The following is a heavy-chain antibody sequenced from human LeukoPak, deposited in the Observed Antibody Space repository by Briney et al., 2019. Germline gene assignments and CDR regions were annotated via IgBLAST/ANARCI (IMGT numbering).Heavy chain of an antibody. CDR3: AGTKYSSGWYAGY. CDR2: ISGSGGST. Sequence: PGGSLRLSCAASGFTVSSNYMSWVRQAPGKGLEWVSAISGSGGSTYYADSVKGRFTISRDNSKNTLYLQMNSLRAEDTAVYYCAGTKYSSGWYAGYWGQGTLVTVSS. J-gene: IGHJ4*02. CDR1: GFTVSSNY. V-gene: IGHV3-23*01. D-gene: IGHD6-19*01.